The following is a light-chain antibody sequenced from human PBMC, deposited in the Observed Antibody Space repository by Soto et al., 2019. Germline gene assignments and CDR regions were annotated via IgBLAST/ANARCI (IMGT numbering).Light chain of an antibody. J-gene: IGKJ5*01. Sequence: PMTRIPPSLAASVGDKVTIPWVASQGISSFLAWYQQKPGKAPKLLIYAASTLQSGVPSRFSGSGSGTDFTLTISSLQPEDFATYFCQQLNSYPITFGQGTRLEIK. V-gene: IGKV1-9*01. CDR3: QQLNSYPIT. CDR1: QGISSF. CDR2: AAS.